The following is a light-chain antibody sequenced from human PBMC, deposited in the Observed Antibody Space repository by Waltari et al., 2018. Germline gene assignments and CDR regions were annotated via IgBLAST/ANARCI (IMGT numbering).Light chain of an antibody. V-gene: IGKV2-30*01. Sequence: DVVMTQSPLPLPVTLGQPACISVRSRQSLVTADGNTYFYWFHQRPGHSPRRLIYEISKRDFGVPDRFSGSGSGTYFTLEISRVEAEDVGIYYCMQGTHWPVTFGQGTKVEIK. CDR1: QSLVTADGNTY. CDR3: MQGTHWPVT. CDR2: EIS. J-gene: IGKJ1*01.